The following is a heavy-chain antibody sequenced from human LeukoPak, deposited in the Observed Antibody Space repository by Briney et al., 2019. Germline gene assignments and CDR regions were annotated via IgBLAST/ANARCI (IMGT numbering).Heavy chain of an antibody. J-gene: IGHJ4*02. V-gene: IGHV3-48*01. CDR2: IRSESSGT. D-gene: IGHD3-16*01. CDR3: VRDLNWAFDY. Sequence: GGSLRLSCAASGFTFSSYSMNWVRQAPGKELEWISNIRSESSGTTYADSVKGRFTISRDNAENSLYLQINSLRADDTAVYYCVRDLNWAFDYWGQGALVTVSS. CDR1: GFTFSSYS.